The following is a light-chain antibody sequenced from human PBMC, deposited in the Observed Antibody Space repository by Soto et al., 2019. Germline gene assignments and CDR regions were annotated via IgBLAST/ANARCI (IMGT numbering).Light chain of an antibody. CDR3: QQRSNWPPYLST. V-gene: IGKV3-11*01. Sequence: DIVLTQSPATLSLSPGERATLSCRASQSVGDFLAWYQQKPGQAPRLLIYDASNRATGIPVRFSGSGSGTDFTLTISSLEPEDFAVYYCQQRSNWPPYLSTFGQGTRLEIK. J-gene: IGKJ5*01. CDR1: QSVGDF. CDR2: DAS.